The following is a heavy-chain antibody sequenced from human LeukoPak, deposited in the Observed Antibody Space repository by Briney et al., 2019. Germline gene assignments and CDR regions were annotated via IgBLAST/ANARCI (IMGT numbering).Heavy chain of an antibody. CDR3: VRGVVPTPYYFDY. Sequence: GGSLRLSWAASGFTFNSYSMNWVRQAPGKGLEWVSSISSGSSYIYYADSVKGRFTISRDNAKNSLYLQMNSLRAEDTAVYYWVRGVVPTPYYFDYWGQGTLVTVSS. J-gene: IGHJ4*02. D-gene: IGHD2-2*01. CDR2: ISSGSSYI. V-gene: IGHV3-21*01. CDR1: GFTFNSYS.